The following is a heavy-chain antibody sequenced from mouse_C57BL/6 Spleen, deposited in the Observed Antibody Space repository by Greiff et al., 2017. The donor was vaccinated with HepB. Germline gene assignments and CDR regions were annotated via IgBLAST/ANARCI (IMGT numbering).Heavy chain of an antibody. D-gene: IGHD1-1*01. V-gene: IGHV5-4*01. Sequence: EVQLVESGGGLVKPGGSLKLSCAASGFTFSSYAMSWVRQTPEKRLEWVATISDGGSYTYYPDNVKGRFTISRDNAKNNLYLQMSHLKSEDTAMYYCARDTGYWGQGTTLTVSS. J-gene: IGHJ2*01. CDR2: ISDGGSYT. CDR1: GFTFSSYA. CDR3: ARDTGY.